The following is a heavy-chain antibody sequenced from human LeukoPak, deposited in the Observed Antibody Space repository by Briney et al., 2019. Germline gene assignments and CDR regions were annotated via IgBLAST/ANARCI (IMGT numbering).Heavy chain of an antibody. CDR2: INPNSGGT. CDR3: ARAYTGFEAFDY. CDR1: GYTFIGYY. J-gene: IGHJ4*02. V-gene: IGHV1-2*02. Sequence: ASVKVSCKASGYTFIGYYMHWVRQAPGQGLEGMGWINPNSGGTNYAQKFQDRVTMTRDTSISTAYMELSRLRSDDTAMYFCARAYTGFEAFDYWGQGTLVTVSS. D-gene: IGHD5-12*01.